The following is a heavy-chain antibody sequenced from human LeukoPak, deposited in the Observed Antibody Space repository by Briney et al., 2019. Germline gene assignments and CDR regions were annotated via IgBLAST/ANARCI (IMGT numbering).Heavy chain of an antibody. J-gene: IGHJ5*02. CDR1: GYTLTELS. V-gene: IGHV1-24*01. CDR2: FDPEDGET. Sequence: ASVTVSCKVSGYTLTELSMHWVRQVPGKGLEWMGGFDPEDGETIYAQKFRGRVTMTEDTSTDTAYMRLSSLRSEDTAVYYCATVTITFGRVIVNNWLDPWGQGTLVTVSS. CDR3: ATVTITFGRVIVNNWLDP. D-gene: IGHD3-16*02.